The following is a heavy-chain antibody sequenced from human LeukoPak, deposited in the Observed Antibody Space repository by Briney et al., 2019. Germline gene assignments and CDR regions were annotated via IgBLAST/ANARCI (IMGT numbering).Heavy chain of an antibody. Sequence: ASVKVSCKASGYSFTTYAMNWVRQAPGQGLEWMGWINTNTGNPTYAQGFTGRFVFSLDTSVSTAYLQISSLKADDTAVYYCARVRSPDAFDIWGQGTMVTVSS. J-gene: IGHJ3*02. D-gene: IGHD2-15*01. CDR2: INTNTGNP. CDR1: GYSFTTYA. CDR3: ARVRSPDAFDI. V-gene: IGHV7-4-1*02.